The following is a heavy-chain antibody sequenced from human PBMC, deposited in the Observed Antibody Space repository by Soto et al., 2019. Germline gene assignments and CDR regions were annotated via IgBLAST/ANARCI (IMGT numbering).Heavy chain of an antibody. Sequence: SETLSLTCTVSGGSISSYYWSWIRQPPGKGLEWIGYIYYSGSTNYNPSLKSRVTISVDTSKNQFPLKLSSVTAADTAVYYCARGYQLPTSFDYWGQGTLVTVSS. V-gene: IGHV4-59*01. CDR3: ARGYQLPTSFDY. D-gene: IGHD2-2*01. CDR1: GGSISSYY. J-gene: IGHJ4*02. CDR2: IYYSGST.